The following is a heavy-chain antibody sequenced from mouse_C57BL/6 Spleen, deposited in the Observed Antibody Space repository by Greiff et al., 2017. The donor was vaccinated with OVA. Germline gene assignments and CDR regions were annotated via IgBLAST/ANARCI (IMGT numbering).Heavy chain of an antibody. CDR3: ARSDDGYYEYFDV. J-gene: IGHJ1*03. CDR1: GYAFSSYW. CDR2: IYPGDGDT. D-gene: IGHD2-3*01. Sequence: VQLQESGAELVKPGASVKISCKASGYAFSSYWMNWVKQRPGKGLEWIGQIYPGDGDTNYNGKFKGKATLTADKSSSTAYMPLSSLTSEDSAVYFCARSDDGYYEYFDVWGTGTTVTVSS. V-gene: IGHV1-80*01.